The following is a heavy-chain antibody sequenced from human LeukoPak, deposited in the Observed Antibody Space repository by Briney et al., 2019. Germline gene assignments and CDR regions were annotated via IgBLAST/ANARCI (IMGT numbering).Heavy chain of an antibody. CDR3: ARGGWLDDY. CDR2: VDPRDSNT. D-gene: IGHD6-19*01. Sequence: PGESLRISFKGSGXSFTSYCISWVRQMPGKGVEWMGRVDPRDSNTKYSPAFEGHVTFSADKSISTAFLQWSSLEASDTAVYYCARGGWLDDYWGQGTLVTVSS. J-gene: IGHJ4*02. CDR1: GXSFTSYC. V-gene: IGHV5-10-1*01.